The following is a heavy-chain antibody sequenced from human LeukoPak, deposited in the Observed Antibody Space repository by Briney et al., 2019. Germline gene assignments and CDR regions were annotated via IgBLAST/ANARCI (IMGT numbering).Heavy chain of an antibody. D-gene: IGHD3-22*01. Sequence: PSETLSLTCTVSGGSISSGDYYWSWIRQPRGKGLEWIGYIYYSGSTYYNPSLKSRVTISVDTSKNQFSLKLSSVTAADTAVYYGARATDSSGYYFNFDYWGQGTLVTVSS. CDR3: ARATDSSGYYFNFDY. CDR1: GGSISSGDYY. V-gene: IGHV4-30-4*01. J-gene: IGHJ4*02. CDR2: IYYSGST.